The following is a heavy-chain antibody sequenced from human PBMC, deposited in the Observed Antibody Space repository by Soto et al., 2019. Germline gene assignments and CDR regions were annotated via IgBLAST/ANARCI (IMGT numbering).Heavy chain of an antibody. CDR3: ARFPAMATIWGFDY. D-gene: IGHD5-12*01. CDR1: GFTFSSYA. J-gene: IGHJ4*02. V-gene: IGHV3-30-3*01. Sequence: QVQLVESGGGVVQPGRSLRLSCAASGFTFSSYAMHWVRQAPGKGLEWVAVISYDGSNKYYADSVKGRFTISRDNSKNTLYLQMNSLRAEDTAVYYCARFPAMATIWGFDYWGQGTLVTVSS. CDR2: ISYDGSNK.